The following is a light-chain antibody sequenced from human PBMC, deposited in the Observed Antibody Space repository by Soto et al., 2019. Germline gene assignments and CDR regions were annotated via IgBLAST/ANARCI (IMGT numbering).Light chain of an antibody. CDR2: DAS. CDR1: QSVSSSY. J-gene: IGKJ1*01. Sequence: EIVLTQSPGALSLSPGERATLSCRASQSVSSSYLAWYQQKPGQAPRLLIYDASKRATGIPARVSGSGSGTDFTLTISSLEPEDFAVYYCQQRTNWPWTFGQGTRWIS. V-gene: IGKV3D-20*02. CDR3: QQRTNWPWT.